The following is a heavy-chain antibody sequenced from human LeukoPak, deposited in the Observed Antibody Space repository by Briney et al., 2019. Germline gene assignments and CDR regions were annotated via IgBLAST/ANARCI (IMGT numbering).Heavy chain of an antibody. D-gene: IGHD1-26*01. V-gene: IGHV3-30-3*01. J-gene: IGHJ4*02. CDR2: ISYDGSNK. CDR1: GFTFSSYA. Sequence: RSLRLSCAASGFTFSSYAMHWVRQAPGKGLEWVAVISYDGSNKYYADSVKGRFTISRDNSKNTLYLQMNSLRAEDTAVYYCARAKWELPRSGPYFDYWGQGTLVTVSS. CDR3: ARAKWELPRSGPYFDY.